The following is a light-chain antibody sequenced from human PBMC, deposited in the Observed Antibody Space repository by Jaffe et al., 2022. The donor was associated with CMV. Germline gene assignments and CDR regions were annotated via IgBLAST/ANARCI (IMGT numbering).Light chain of an antibody. CDR3: QSYDSSLNAYV. CDR2: GNT. J-gene: IGLJ1*01. Sequence: QSVLTQPPSVSGAPGQRVTISCTGNSSNIGAGHDVHWYQQLPGTAPKLLIFGNTNRPSGVPERVSGSKSGTSASLAITGLQAEDEADYYCQSYDSSLNAYVFGTGTKVTVL. V-gene: IGLV1-40*01. CDR1: SSNIGAGHD.